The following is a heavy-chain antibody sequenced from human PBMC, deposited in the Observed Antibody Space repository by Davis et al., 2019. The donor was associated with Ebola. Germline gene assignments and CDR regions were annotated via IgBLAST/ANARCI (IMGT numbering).Heavy chain of an antibody. V-gene: IGHV4-30-2*01. CDR1: GGSISSGGYS. D-gene: IGHD4-17*01. CDR3: ARATVTTLYRYYYYGMDV. Sequence: SETLSLTCAVSGGSISSGGYSWSWIRQPPGKGLEWIGYIYHSGSTYYNPSLKVRATITIDTSKNQFSLKLSSATAADTAVYYCARATVTTLYRYYYYGMDVWGQGTTVTVSS. CDR2: IYHSGST. J-gene: IGHJ6*02.